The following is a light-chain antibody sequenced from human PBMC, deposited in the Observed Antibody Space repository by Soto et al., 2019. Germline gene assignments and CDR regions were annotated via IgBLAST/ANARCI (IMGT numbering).Light chain of an antibody. J-gene: IGLJ3*02. Sequence: QSALTQPASVSGSPGQSITISCTGTSSHVGGYNYVSWYQQHPAKAPKLMIYEVSNRPSGVSHRFSGSKSGNTASLTISGLQAEDEADYYCFSYTTSSTLVFGGGTKLTVL. CDR3: FSYTTSSTLV. CDR1: SSHVGGYNY. V-gene: IGLV2-14*01. CDR2: EVS.